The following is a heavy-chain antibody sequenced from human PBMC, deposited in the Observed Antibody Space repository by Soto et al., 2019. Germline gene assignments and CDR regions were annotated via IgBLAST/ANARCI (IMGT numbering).Heavy chain of an antibody. V-gene: IGHV1-8*01. J-gene: IGHJ4*02. Sequence: QVQLVQSGAEVKKPGASVKVSCKASGNTFTSYDINWVRQATGHGLEWMGWINPNSGNIGYAQKFQGRVTMTRDTAIRTAYMEVSRLRSDDPAVYYCARGRASGSYYLLDYWGQGPLVTVSS. CDR2: INPNSGNI. CDR1: GNTFTSYD. CDR3: ARGRASGSYYLLDY. D-gene: IGHD3-10*01.